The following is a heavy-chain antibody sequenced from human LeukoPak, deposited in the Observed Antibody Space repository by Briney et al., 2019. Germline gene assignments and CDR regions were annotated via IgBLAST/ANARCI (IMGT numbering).Heavy chain of an antibody. Sequence: GGSLRLSCSASGFSFRSYAMHWVRQAPGKGLEWVSYIGSGGTTISYADSVKGRFTISRDNAMNSLYLQMNSLRAEDTAVYYCAREYSGVFDYWGQGTLVTVSS. CDR1: GFSFRSYA. CDR2: IGSGGTTI. CDR3: AREYSGVFDY. J-gene: IGHJ4*02. D-gene: IGHD5-12*01. V-gene: IGHV3-48*03.